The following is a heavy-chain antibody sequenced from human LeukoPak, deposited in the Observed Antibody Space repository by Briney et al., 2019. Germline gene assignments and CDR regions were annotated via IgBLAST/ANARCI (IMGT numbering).Heavy chain of an antibody. CDR2: ISSSDSTI. CDR3: ARDRERDIAAAGTEGLDY. CDR1: GFTFSYYY. V-gene: IGHV3-11*01. D-gene: IGHD6-13*01. Sequence: GGSLRLSCAASGFTFSYYYMSWIRQAPGKGLAWVAYISSSDSTIYYADSVKGRFTISRDNAKNSLYLQMNSLRAEDTAVYYCARDRERDIAAAGTEGLDYWGQGTLVTVSS. J-gene: IGHJ4*02.